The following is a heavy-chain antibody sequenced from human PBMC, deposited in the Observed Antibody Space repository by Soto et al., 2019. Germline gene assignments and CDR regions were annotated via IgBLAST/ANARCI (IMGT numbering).Heavy chain of an antibody. CDR1: GVSISSSSYY. Sequence: PSETLSLTCTVSGVSISSSSYYWGWIRQPPGKGLEWIGSIYYSGSTYYNPSLKSRVTISVDTSKNQFSLKLSSVTAADTAVYYCATQLTVYYDFWSGYGNFDYWGQGTLVTVSS. J-gene: IGHJ4*02. V-gene: IGHV4-39*01. D-gene: IGHD3-3*01. CDR3: ATQLTVYYDFWSGYGNFDY. CDR2: IYYSGST.